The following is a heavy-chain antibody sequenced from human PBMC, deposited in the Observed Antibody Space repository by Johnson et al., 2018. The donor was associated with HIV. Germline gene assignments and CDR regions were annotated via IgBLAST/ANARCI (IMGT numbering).Heavy chain of an antibody. J-gene: IGHJ3*02. D-gene: IGHD6-19*01. V-gene: IGHV3-13*01. CDR3: ARGDSSGWYRYAFDI. CDR2: MGTAGDR. Sequence: VQLVESGGGVVQPGGSLTLSCAASGFTFSNSDMHWVRQPTGQGLEWVSGMGTAGDRHYADSVNGRFTVSRENAKNSLYLQMNSLRAGDTAVYYCARGDSSGWYRYAFDIWGQGTMVTVSS. CDR1: GFTFSNSD.